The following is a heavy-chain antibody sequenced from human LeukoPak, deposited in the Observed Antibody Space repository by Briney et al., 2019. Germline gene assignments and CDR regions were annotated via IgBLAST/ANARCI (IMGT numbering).Heavy chain of an antibody. CDR2: IYYSGNSGNT. D-gene: IGHD3-22*01. Sequence: PSESLSLTCTVSGGSINNDNYYWGWIRQSPGKALEWIGNIYYSGNSGNTYYNPSLKSRVTISVDTAKNQFSLNLSSVTAADTALHYCARLRDTGGYYFYYYFDSWGLGTLVSVSS. V-gene: IGHV4-39*01. CDR3: ARLRDTGGYYFYYYFDS. CDR1: GGSINNDNYY. J-gene: IGHJ4*02.